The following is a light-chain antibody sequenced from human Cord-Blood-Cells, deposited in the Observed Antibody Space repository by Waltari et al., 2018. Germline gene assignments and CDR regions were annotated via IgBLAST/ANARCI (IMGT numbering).Light chain of an antibody. Sequence: ELVLTQSPGTLSLSPGERATLPCRASQSVSSSYLAWYQQKPGQAPRLLIYGASSRATGIPDRFSGSGSGTDFTRTISRLEPEDFAVYYCQQYGSSPPYTFGQGTKLEIK. CDR1: QSVSSSY. CDR3: QQYGSSPPYT. CDR2: GAS. V-gene: IGKV3-20*01. J-gene: IGKJ2*01.